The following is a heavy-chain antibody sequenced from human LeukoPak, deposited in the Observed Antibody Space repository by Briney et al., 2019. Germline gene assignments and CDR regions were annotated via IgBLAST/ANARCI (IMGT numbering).Heavy chain of an antibody. CDR3: ARGGTYYYDSSGYSSAEYFQH. J-gene: IGHJ1*01. V-gene: IGHV3-21*01. CDR1: GFTFSSYS. Sequence: PGGSLRLSCAASGFTFSSYSMNWVRQAPGEGLEWVSSISSSSSYIYYADSVKGRFTISRDNAKNSLYLQMNSLRAEDTAVYYCARGGTYYYDSSGYSSAEYFQHWGQGTLVTVSS. CDR2: ISSSSSYI. D-gene: IGHD3-22*01.